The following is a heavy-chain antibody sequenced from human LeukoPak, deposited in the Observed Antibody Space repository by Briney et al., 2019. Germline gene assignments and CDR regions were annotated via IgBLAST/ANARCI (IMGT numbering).Heavy chain of an antibody. CDR3: AKDPNVLHCSSTSCYEGGYFDY. J-gene: IGHJ4*02. Sequence: GGSLSLSCAASGFTFSSYAMSWVRRAPGKGLEWVSAISGNGGSTYYADSVKGRFTISRDNSKNTLYLQMNSLRAGDTAVYYCAKDPNVLHCSSTSCYEGGYFDYWGQGTLVPVSS. D-gene: IGHD2-2*01. V-gene: IGHV3-23*01. CDR2: ISGNGGST. CDR1: GFTFSSYA.